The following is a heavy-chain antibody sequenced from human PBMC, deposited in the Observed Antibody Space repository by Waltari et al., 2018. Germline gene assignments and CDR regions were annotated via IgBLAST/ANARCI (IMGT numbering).Heavy chain of an antibody. CDR3: ARYLVVVAAKPRGGHFDY. Sequence: QVQLQQWGAGLLKPSETLSLTCAVYGGSFSGYYWSWIRQPPGKGLEWIGEINHSGSTNYNPSLKSRVTISVDTSKNQFSLKLSSVTAADTAVYYCARYLVVVAAKPRGGHFDYWGQGTLVTVSS. CDR1: GGSFSGYY. CDR2: INHSGST. D-gene: IGHD2-15*01. V-gene: IGHV4-34*01. J-gene: IGHJ4*02.